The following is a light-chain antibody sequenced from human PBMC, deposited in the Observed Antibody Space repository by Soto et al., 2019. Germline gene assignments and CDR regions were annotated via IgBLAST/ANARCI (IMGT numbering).Light chain of an antibody. J-gene: IGLJ2*01. Sequence: SVPRLRPSACGTTGQSGTIPCIGTISDVGDYNYVSWYQQHPGKAPKLMIYEVSRRPSGVPDRFSGSQSGNTASLTVSGLQAEAEADYYCSSNAGSNNLVFGGGT. CDR2: EVS. CDR3: SSNAGSNNLV. V-gene: IGLV2-8*01. CDR1: ISDVGDYNY.